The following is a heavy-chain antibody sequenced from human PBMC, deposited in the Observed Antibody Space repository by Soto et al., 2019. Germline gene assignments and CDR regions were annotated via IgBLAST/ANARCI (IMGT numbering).Heavy chain of an antibody. CDR3: ARESRGTNGVKYYYYMDV. J-gene: IGHJ6*03. CDR1: GFTVSSNY. D-gene: IGHD2-8*01. CDR2: IYSGGST. V-gene: IGHV3-66*01. Sequence: GGSLRLSCAASGFTVSSNYMSWVRQAPGKGLEWVSVIYSGGSTYYADSVKGRFTISRDNSKNTLYLQMNSLRAEDTAVYYCARESRGTNGVKYYYYMDVWGKGTTVTVSS.